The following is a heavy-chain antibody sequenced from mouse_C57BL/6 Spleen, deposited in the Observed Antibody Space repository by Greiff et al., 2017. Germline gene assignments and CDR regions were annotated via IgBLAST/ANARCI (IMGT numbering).Heavy chain of an antibody. CDR1: GFNIKDYY. CDR3: ARHGSSFAWFAY. J-gene: IGHJ3*01. Sequence: SGAELVKPGASVKLSCTASGFNIKDYYMHWVKQRTEQGLEWIGRIDPEDGETKSAPKFQGKATITADTSSNTAYLQLSSLTSEDTAFYYGARHGSSFAWFAYWGQGTLVTVSA. V-gene: IGHV14-2*01. D-gene: IGHD1-1*01. CDR2: IDPEDGET.